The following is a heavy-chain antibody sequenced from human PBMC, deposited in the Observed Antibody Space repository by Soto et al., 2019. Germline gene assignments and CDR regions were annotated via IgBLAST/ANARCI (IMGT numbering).Heavy chain of an antibody. CDR2: MNPNSGNT. J-gene: IGHJ6*02. Sequence: GASVKVSCKASGYTFTSYDINWVRQATGQGLGWMGWMNPNSGNTGYAQKFQGRVTMTRNTSISTAYMELSSLRSEDTAVYYCARWGIRWELLRGYYYGMDVWGQGTTVTVSS. CDR3: ARWGIRWELLRGYYYGMDV. D-gene: IGHD1-26*01. V-gene: IGHV1-8*01. CDR1: GYTFTSYD.